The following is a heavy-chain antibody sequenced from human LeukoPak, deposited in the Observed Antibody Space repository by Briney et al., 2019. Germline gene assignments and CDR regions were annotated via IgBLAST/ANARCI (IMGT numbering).Heavy chain of an antibody. CDR1: GGSVSSNNW. CDR3: AQSPYYYDSSGYLPRY. Sequence: PSETLSLTCAVSGGSVSSNNWLNWVRQPPGKGLEWIGEIYHSGTTNYNPSLKSRVTISIDKSNNQFSLKLNSVTAADTAVYYCAQSPYYYDSSGYLPRYWGQGTLVTVSS. D-gene: IGHD3-22*01. J-gene: IGHJ4*02. CDR2: IYHSGTT. V-gene: IGHV4-4*02.